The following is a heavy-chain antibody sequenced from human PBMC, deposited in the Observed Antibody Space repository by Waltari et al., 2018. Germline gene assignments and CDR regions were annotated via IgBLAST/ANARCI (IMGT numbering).Heavy chain of an antibody. Sequence: EVQLVQSGAEVKKPGESLKSSCKGYGYRFTSYWNGWVRKMPGKGLEWMGIRDPGDSDTRYCPSFQGQVTISADKSISTAYLQWSSLKASDTAMYYCARSQYPGGGSGRGAFDIWGQGTMVTVSS. D-gene: IGHD3-10*01. CDR1: GYRFTSYW. J-gene: IGHJ3*02. CDR3: ARSQYPGGGSGRGAFDI. V-gene: IGHV5-51*03. CDR2: RDPGDSDT.